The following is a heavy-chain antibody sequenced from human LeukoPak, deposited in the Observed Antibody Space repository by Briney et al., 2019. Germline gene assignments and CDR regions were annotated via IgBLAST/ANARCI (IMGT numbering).Heavy chain of an antibody. CDR2: VYYSGST. CDR1: NGSITSHY. CDR3: ARFNWGGYYFDS. Sequence: SETLSLTCTVSNGSITSHYWSWIRQSPGKGLEWIGYVYYSGSTSYNPSLKSRVTVSMDTSKKQFAVRMNSMTAADTAVYYCARFNWGGYYFDSWSQGALVTVSS. J-gene: IGHJ4*02. D-gene: IGHD7-27*01. V-gene: IGHV4-59*11.